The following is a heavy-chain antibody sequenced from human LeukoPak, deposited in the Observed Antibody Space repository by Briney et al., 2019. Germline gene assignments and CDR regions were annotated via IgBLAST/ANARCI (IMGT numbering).Heavy chain of an antibody. Sequence: GGSLRLSCGASGFTFSSYAMSWVRQAPGKGLEWVSAIIGSGGSTYYADSVKGRFTLSRDNSKNTLYLQMNSLRVEDTAVYYCARGGAYCGGDCYLDYWGQGTLVTVSS. J-gene: IGHJ4*02. CDR3: ARGGAYCGGDCYLDY. CDR1: GFTFSSYA. V-gene: IGHV3-23*01. CDR2: IIGSGGST. D-gene: IGHD2-21*02.